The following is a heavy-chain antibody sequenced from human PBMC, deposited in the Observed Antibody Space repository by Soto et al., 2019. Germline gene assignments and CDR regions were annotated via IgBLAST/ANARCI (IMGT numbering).Heavy chain of an antibody. V-gene: IGHV4-59*08. D-gene: IGHD6-13*01. Sequence: QVQLQESGPGLVKPSETLSLTCTVSGGSISSYYWSWIRQPPGKGLEWIGYIYYSGSTNYNPSLKTRVPIAVDTSKNQYSLKLSYVTAADTAVYYCEILTPPGSSSWHPAWYFDLWGRGTLVTVSS. CDR3: EILTPPGSSSWHPAWYFDL. CDR1: GGSISSYY. J-gene: IGHJ2*01. CDR2: IYYSGST.